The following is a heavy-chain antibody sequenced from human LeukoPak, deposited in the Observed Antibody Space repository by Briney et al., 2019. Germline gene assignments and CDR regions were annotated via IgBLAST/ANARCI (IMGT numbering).Heavy chain of an antibody. D-gene: IGHD3-10*01. J-gene: IGHJ4*02. Sequence: GSLRLSCAASGFALSSHWMTWVRQAPGKGLEWIGRIKSKTDGETTNYAEPVRGRFTISRDDSKSAVYLQMNSLKIEDTAVYYCTTDLGTYYHGSQRLIPIDYWGQGTLVTVSS. CDR1: GFALSSHW. CDR3: TTDLGTYYHGSQRLIPIDY. V-gene: IGHV3-15*01. CDR2: IKSKTDGETT.